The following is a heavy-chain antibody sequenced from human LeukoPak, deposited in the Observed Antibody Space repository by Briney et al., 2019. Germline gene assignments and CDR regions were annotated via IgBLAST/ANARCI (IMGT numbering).Heavy chain of an antibody. D-gene: IGHD3-10*01. CDR2: VSPDGRRT. V-gene: IGHV3-74*01. CDR3: ARVLSYFGSGSYPAY. J-gene: IGHJ4*02. Sequence: GGSLRLSCAASGFTFTSYWMHWVRHVPGKGLVWIAHVSPDGRRTDYADSVKGRFTVSRDKTNHVLYLQMNSLTADDTAVYYCARVLSYFGSGSYPAYWGQGTLVTVSS. CDR1: GFTFTSYW.